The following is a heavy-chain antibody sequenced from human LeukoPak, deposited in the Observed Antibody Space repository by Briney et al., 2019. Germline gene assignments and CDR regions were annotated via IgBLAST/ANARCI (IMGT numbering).Heavy chain of an antibody. J-gene: IGHJ4*02. D-gene: IGHD1-26*01. CDR3: TRLHTGIDY. Sequence: SETLSLTCTVSGGSISSYYWSWIRQPAGKGLEWIGRIYTSGSTDYNPSLQSRVTMSLDTSKNQFSLRLSSVTATDTATYYCTRLHTGIDYWGQGILVTVSS. CDR1: GGSISSYY. V-gene: IGHV4-4*07. CDR2: IYTSGST.